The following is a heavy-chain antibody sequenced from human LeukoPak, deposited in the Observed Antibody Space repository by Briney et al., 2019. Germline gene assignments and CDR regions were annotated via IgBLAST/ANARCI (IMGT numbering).Heavy chain of an antibody. D-gene: IGHD2-15*01. Sequence: PGGSLRLSCAASGFTVSSNYMSWVRQAPGKGLEWVSVIYSGGSTYYADSVKGRFTISRDNSKNTLYLQMNSLRAEDTAVYYCARVTGYCSGGSCSDAFDIWGQGTMVTVSS. CDR2: IYSGGST. J-gene: IGHJ3*02. CDR1: GFTVSSNY. V-gene: IGHV3-66*01. CDR3: ARVTGYCSGGSCSDAFDI.